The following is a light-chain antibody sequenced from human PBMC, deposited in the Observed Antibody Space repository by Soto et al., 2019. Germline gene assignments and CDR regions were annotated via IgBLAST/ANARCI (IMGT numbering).Light chain of an antibody. V-gene: IGKV1-5*03. CDR1: QSISSW. Sequence: DIQMTQSPSTLSASVGDRVTITCRASQSISSWLAWDQQKTEKAPKLLIYKASSLESGVPSRFSGSGSGTAFSLTISSLQPDDFATYYCQQYDSYSSLTFGGGTKVEIK. CDR3: QQYDSYSSLT. J-gene: IGKJ4*01. CDR2: KAS.